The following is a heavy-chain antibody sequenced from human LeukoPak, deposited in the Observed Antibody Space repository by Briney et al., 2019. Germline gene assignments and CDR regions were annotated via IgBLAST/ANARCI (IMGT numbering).Heavy chain of an antibody. V-gene: IGHV5-51*01. CDR3: ASSGPYFYQSSGYYWVY. CDR2: IYPGDSDT. CDR1: GYSFTNYW. J-gene: IGHJ4*02. Sequence: GESLKISCKGSGYSFTNYWIGWVRQMPGEGLEWMGIIYPGDSDTRYNPSFQGQVTISADKSSDTAYLQWSSLQASDTAIYYCASSGPYFYQSSGYYWVYWGQGTLVTVSS. D-gene: IGHD3-22*01.